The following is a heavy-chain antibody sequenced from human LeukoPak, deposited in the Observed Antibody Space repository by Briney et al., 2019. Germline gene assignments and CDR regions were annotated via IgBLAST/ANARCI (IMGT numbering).Heavy chain of an antibody. D-gene: IGHD2-2*02. J-gene: IGHJ5*02. CDR3: ARAYCSSTSCYTEGWFDP. V-gene: IGHV4-38-2*02. CDR1: GYSIISGYS. CDR2: FHYSGST. Sequence: SETLSLTCTVSGYSIISGYSWGWIRQPPGKGLGWIGSFHYSGSTYYNPSLMSRVTISGDTSKNQFSLRPSSVTAADTAVYYCARAYCSSTSCYTEGWFDPWGQGTLVTVSS.